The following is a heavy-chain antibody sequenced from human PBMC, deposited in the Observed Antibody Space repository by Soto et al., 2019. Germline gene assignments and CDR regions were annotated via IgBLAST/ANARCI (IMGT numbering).Heavy chain of an antibody. CDR2: IYYSGST. J-gene: IGHJ4*02. Sequence: NPSETLSLTCTVSGGSISSGGYYWSWIRQHPGKGLEWIGYIYYSGSTYYNPSLKSRVTISVDTSKNQFSLKLSSVTAADTAVYYCARGSDYGERDDYWGQRTPVTVSS. V-gene: IGHV4-31*03. D-gene: IGHD4-17*01. CDR1: GGSISSGGYY. CDR3: ARGSDYGERDDY.